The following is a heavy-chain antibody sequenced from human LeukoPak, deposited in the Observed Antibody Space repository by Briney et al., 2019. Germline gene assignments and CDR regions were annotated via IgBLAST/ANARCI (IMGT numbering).Heavy chain of an antibody. V-gene: IGHV1-2*02. J-gene: IGHJ4*02. CDR1: GYTFTGYY. Sequence: ASVKVSCKASGYTFTGYYMHWVRQAPGRGLEWMGWINTHSGGTNYAQKFQGRVTMTRDTSISTAYMELSRLRSDDTAVYYCARVGRGYSYGYFDYWGQGTLVTVSS. CDR3: ARVGRGYSYGYFDY. D-gene: IGHD5-18*01. CDR2: INTHSGGT.